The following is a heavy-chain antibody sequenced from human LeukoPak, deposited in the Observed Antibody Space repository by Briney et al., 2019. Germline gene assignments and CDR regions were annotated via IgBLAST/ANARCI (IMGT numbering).Heavy chain of an antibody. J-gene: IGHJ4*02. CDR2: INPHSGGT. D-gene: IGHD3-10*01. CDR3: ARREGSGSYYNY. V-gene: IGHV1-2*02. Sequence: EASVKVSCKASGYTFTGYYLHWVRQAPGQGLEWMGWINPHSGGTNYAQKFQGRVTMTRDTSITTAYMELSRLTADDTAVYYCARREGSGSYYNYWGQGTLVTVSS. CDR1: GYTFTGYY.